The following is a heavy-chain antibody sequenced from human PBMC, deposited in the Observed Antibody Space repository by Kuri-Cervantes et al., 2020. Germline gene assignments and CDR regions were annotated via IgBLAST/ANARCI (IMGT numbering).Heavy chain of an antibody. Sequence: GESLKISCAASGFTFSSYAMHWVRQAPGKGLEWVAVISYDGSNKYYADSVKGRFTISRDNSKNTLYLQMNSLRAEDTAVYYCARDYRGSYTGAHYWGQGTLVTVSS. D-gene: IGHD1-26*01. J-gene: IGHJ4*02. CDR2: ISYDGSNK. CDR3: ARDYRGSYTGAHY. V-gene: IGHV3-30-3*01. CDR1: GFTFSSYA.